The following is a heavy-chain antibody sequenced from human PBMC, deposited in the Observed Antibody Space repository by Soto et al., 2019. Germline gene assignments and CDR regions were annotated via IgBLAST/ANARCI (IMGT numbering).Heavy chain of an antibody. D-gene: IGHD3-22*01. J-gene: IGHJ4*02. Sequence: SETLSLTCAVYGGSFNGYYWSWIRLSPRQGREWIEEIAHTGATKFNPSLERRVSISKDASQIKISLEVISVTDADRAVSYCSSAAIGSTWGQGIPVTVSS. CDR2: IAHTGAT. CDR1: GGSFNGYY. CDR3: SSAAIGST. V-gene: IGHV4-34*01.